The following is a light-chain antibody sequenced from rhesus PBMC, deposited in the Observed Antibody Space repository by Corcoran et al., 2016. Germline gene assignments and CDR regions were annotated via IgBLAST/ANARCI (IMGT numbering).Light chain of an antibody. Sequence: QAVVTQEPSLTVSQGGTVILTCGSSTGAVTSGNYPHWFQQKPGHAPRGLIYNTNSQHSWTPARFSGSLAGGKAALTLSGAQPEDVADFYCLLYYGGSYIFGSGTTLTVL. CDR3: LLYYGGSYI. CDR2: NTN. CDR1: TGAVTSGNY. J-gene: IGLJ6*01. V-gene: IGLV7-76*01.